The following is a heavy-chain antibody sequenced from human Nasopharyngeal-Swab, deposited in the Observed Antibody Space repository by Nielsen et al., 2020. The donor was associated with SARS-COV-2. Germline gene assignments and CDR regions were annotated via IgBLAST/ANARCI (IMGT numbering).Heavy chain of an antibody. D-gene: IGHD3-3*01. Sequence: GGSLRLSCAASGFTFSKLWMNWVRKAPGKGLEWVANIKEDGSEAHYVGSVRGRFTISRDNAENSLYLQMNSLRAEDTAVYYCAKDIRGYYDFSPWGLGTLVTVAS. CDR1: GFTFSKLW. CDR2: IKEDGSEA. J-gene: IGHJ5*02. V-gene: IGHV3-7*03. CDR3: AKDIRGYYDFSP.